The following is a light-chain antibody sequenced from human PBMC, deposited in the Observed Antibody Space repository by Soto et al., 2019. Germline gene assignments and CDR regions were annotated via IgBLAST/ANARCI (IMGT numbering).Light chain of an antibody. Sequence: EIVMTQSPATLSVSPGERATLSCRASQSVSSNLAWYQQKPGQAPRLLIYGASTRATGIPARFSGSGSGTEITLTISSLQSEDFAVYYCQQYNNWPQTLGQGTQLEIK. CDR2: GAS. J-gene: IGKJ2*01. CDR3: QQYNNWPQT. V-gene: IGKV3-15*01. CDR1: QSVSSN.